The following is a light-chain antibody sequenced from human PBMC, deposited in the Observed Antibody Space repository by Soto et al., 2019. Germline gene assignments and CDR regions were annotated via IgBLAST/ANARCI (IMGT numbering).Light chain of an antibody. Sequence: EIVLTQSPCTLSSSPGERATLSCRASQSVSSSYLAWYQQKPGQAPRLLIYDASNRATGIPARFSGSGSGTDFTLTISSLEPEDFAVYYCQQRSNWPWTFGQGTKVDI. CDR3: QQRSNWPWT. J-gene: IGKJ1*01. CDR1: QSVSSSY. CDR2: DAS. V-gene: IGKV3D-20*02.